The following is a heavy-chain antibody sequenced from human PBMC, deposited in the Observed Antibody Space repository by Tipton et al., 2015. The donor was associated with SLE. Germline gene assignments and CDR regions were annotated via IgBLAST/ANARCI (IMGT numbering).Heavy chain of an antibody. D-gene: IGHD3-16*01. Sequence: SLRLSCAASGFTFSHYGMHWVRQAPGKGLAWVALIWYDGSNKYYADSVKGRFTISRDNSKNTLYLQMNSLSAEDTAVYYCARRGRSAAHDAFDIWGQGTMVTVSS. J-gene: IGHJ3*02. V-gene: IGHV3-33*01. CDR2: IWYDGSNK. CDR1: GFTFSHYG. CDR3: ARRGRSAAHDAFDI.